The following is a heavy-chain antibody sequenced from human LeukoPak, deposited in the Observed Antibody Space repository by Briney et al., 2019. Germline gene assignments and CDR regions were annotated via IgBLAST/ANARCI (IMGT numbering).Heavy chain of an antibody. J-gene: IGHJ4*02. Sequence: GASVKVSCKASGYTFTGYYMHWVRQAPGQGLEWMGWINPNSGGTNYAQKFQGRVTLTTDTSTSTTYMELRSLRSDDTAVYYCTRDLGSGLTIDYWGQGTLVTVSS. CDR2: INPNSGGT. D-gene: IGHD3-16*01. CDR3: TRDLGSGLTIDY. V-gene: IGHV1-2*02. CDR1: GYTFTGYY.